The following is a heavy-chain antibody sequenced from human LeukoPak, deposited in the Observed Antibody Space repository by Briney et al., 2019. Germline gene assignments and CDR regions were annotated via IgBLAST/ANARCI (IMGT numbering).Heavy chain of an antibody. CDR1: GFTFSNYW. D-gene: IGHD4-17*01. CDR3: ARDQNEGYGDYFYYFDY. Sequence: GGSLRLSCAASGFTFSNYWMYWVRQAPGKGLVWVSRINSDGKTTNYADSVKGRFTISRDNAKNTLYLQMNSLRAEDTAVYYCARDQNEGYGDYFYYFDYWGQGTLVTVSS. J-gene: IGHJ4*02. CDR2: INSDGKTT. V-gene: IGHV3-74*01.